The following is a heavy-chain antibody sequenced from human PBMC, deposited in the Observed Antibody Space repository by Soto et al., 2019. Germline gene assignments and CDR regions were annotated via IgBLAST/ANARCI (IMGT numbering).Heavy chain of an antibody. CDR2: INAGNGNT. J-gene: IGHJ4*02. Sequence: GASVKVSCKASGYTFTSYAMHWVRQAPGQRLEWMGWINAGNGNTKYSQKFQGRVTITRDTSASTVYMELSSLRSEDTAVYYCARGLNGYLHYFDPWGPGTLVTVSS. CDR1: GYTFTSYA. CDR3: ARGLNGYLHYFDP. V-gene: IGHV1-3*01. D-gene: IGHD5-18*01.